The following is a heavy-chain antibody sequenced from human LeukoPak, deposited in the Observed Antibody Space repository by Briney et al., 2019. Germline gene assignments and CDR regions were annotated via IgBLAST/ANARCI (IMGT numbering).Heavy chain of an antibody. CDR2: SFYSGHT. Sequence: PSETLSLTSTVSAVSITSFYWSWIRLPPGKGLLWIGCSFYSGHTNDNPSLKSLVTTSVDTSSTQFSLKMNSVTAADTAVYFCAGHCVSEFDWSHTPTWFDPWGQGTLVTVSS. V-gene: IGHV4-59*08. CDR1: AVSITSFY. CDR3: AGHCVSEFDWSHTPTWFDP. J-gene: IGHJ5*02. D-gene: IGHD3-9*01.